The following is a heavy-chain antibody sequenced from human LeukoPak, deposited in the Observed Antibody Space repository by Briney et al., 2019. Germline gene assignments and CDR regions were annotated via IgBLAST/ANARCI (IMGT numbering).Heavy chain of an antibody. V-gene: IGHV5-51*01. J-gene: IGHJ5*02. CDR2: IYPGDSDT. D-gene: IGHD6-19*01. CDR3: ARRRIAVAGFDP. Sequence: GESLKIPCKGSGYSFTRYWIGWVRQMPGKGLEWMGLIYPGDSDTRYSPSFQGQHNISADKPISTAYLQWSSLKASDTAMYDCARRRIAVAGFDPWGQGTLVTVSS. CDR1: GYSFTRYW.